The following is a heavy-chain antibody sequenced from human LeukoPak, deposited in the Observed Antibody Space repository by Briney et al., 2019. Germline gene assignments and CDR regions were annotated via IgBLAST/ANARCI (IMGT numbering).Heavy chain of an antibody. CDR3: ARRAAVDY. V-gene: IGHV4-31*03. D-gene: IGHD6-25*01. J-gene: IGHJ4*02. Sequence: SETLSLTCNVSGDSLLSGTDYWAWIRQHPGKGLEWIGYIYYSGSTYYNPSLKSRVTISVDTSKNQFSLKLSSVTAADTAVYYCARRAAVDYWGQGTLVTVSS. CDR2: IYYSGST. CDR1: GDSLLSGTDY.